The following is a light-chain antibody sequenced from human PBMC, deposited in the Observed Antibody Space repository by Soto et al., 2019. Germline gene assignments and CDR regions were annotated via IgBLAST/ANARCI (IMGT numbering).Light chain of an antibody. CDR3: LYNSAWPPVYT. J-gene: IGKJ2*01. V-gene: IGKV3-15*01. CDR1: QDIRTN. CDR2: DAS. Sequence: IVMAQSPATLSVSPGERATLSCRASQDIRTNLIWFQQKPGQSPRVVIYDASTTAANIPARFSGSGSGTEFTLTISSLQSEDFAVYYCLYNSAWPPVYTFGPGTRVDIK.